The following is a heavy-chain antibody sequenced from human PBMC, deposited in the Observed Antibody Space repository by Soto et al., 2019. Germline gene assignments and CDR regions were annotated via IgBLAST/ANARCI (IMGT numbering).Heavy chain of an antibody. D-gene: IGHD6-13*01. CDR3: ASYGKSTWSRLNLFDP. J-gene: IGHJ5*02. CDR1: GGTIRSSNW. CDR2: ISHSGST. Sequence: PSETLSLTCGVSGGTIRSSNWSKCVRLPQGKGVEWFGEISHSGSTNYNPSLKSRVTISVDKSKNQFSLKLSSVTAADTAVYYCASYGKSTWSRLNLFDPWGQGTLVTVSS. V-gene: IGHV4-4*02.